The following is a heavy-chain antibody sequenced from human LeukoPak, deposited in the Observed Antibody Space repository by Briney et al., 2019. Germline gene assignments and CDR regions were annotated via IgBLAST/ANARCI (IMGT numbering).Heavy chain of an antibody. J-gene: IGHJ6*03. D-gene: IGHD6-13*01. V-gene: IGHV1-69*05. CDR3: ARGQQDYYYMDV. CDR2: IIPIFGTA. CDR1: GGTFSSYA. Sequence: AASVKVSCRASGGTFSSYAISWVRQAPEQGLEWMGGIIPIFGTANYAQKFQGRVTITTDESTSTAYMELSSLRSEDTAVYYCARGQQDYYYMDVWGNGTTVIVSS.